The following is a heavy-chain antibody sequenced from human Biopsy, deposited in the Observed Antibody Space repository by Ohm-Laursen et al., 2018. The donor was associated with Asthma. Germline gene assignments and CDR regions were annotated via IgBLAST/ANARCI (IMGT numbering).Heavy chain of an antibody. D-gene: IGHD6-13*01. CDR3: ARGDSSSWSHFYFDY. Sequence: SLRLSCAASGFAVSRDHMFWVRQAPGKGLEWVSVIYSGGTSHTADSVRGRFTISRDYSKNTLYLQMHSLIAEDTAVYFCARGDSSSWSHFYFDYWGQGTLVSVSS. CDR1: GFAVSRDH. V-gene: IGHV3-53*01. J-gene: IGHJ4*02. CDR2: IYSGGTS.